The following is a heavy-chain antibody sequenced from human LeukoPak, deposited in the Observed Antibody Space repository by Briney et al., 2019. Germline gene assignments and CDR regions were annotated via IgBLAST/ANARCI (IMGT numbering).Heavy chain of an antibody. CDR2: ISGSGGST. V-gene: IGHV3-23*01. Sequence: GGSLRLSCAASGFTFSSYAMSWVRQAPGKGLEWVSAISGSGGSTYYADSVKGRFTISRHNSKNTLYLQMNSLRAEDTAVYYCARSPSYGDYVDWGQGTLVTVSS. CDR3: ARSPSYGDYVD. CDR1: GFTFSSYA. D-gene: IGHD4-17*01. J-gene: IGHJ4*02.